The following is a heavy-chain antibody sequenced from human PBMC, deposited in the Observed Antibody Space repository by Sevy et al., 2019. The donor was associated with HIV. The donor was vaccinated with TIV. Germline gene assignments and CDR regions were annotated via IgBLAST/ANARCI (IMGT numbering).Heavy chain of an antibody. CDR1: GFTFSSHD. D-gene: IGHD2-2*01. V-gene: IGHV3-23*01. CDR2: ISEGGKNT. CDR3: AREGCSKPHDY. J-gene: IGHJ4*02. Sequence: GGSLRLSCTASGFTFSSHDMVWVRQAPGKGLEWVSGISEGGKNTYYADSVRGRFTISRDNSKNTLYLQMNSLRAEDTALYYCAREGCSKPHDYWGQGTLVTVSS.